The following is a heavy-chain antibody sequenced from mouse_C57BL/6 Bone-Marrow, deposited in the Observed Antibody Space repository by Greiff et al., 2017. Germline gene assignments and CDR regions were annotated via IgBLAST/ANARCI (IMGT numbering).Heavy chain of an antibody. CDR1: GYTFTNYW. CDR2: MHPNGGSP. V-gene: IGHV1-64*01. D-gene: IGHD2-4*01. Sequence: QVQLQQSGAELVKPGASVKLSCKASGYTFTNYWMHWVKQRPGQGLEWIGMMHPNGGSPDYNEKFKSEATVSVDKSSRSAYMELRSLTSEDSAVYYCARSYDYDDLTMDYWGQGTSVTVSS. CDR3: ARSYDYDDLTMDY. J-gene: IGHJ4*01.